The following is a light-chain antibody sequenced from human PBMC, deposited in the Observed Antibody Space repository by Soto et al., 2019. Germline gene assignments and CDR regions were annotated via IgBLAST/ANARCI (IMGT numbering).Light chain of an antibody. J-gene: IGKJ1*01. V-gene: IGKV4-1*01. CDR2: WAY. CDR1: QSLLYSSNNKNY. Sequence: DIVMTQSPDSLAVSLGETATINCKSSQSLLYSSNNKNYLAWYRQKPRQPPELLIYWAYTRESGVPGRYSGSGSGTDFTLTIRRLEPDDFAVYYCQQYGSSPRTFGQGTKVEIK. CDR3: QQYGSSPRT.